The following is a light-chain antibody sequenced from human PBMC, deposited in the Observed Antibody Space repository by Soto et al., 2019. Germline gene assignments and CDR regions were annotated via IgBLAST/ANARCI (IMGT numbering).Light chain of an antibody. Sequence: QSALTQPPSASGSPGQSVTISCTGTSSDVGGYNYVSWYQQHPGKATKLMIYEVNKRPSGVPERFSGYKSGNTASLTFSGLQAEDEADYYCSSYAGSNNYVFGTGTKVTVL. J-gene: IGLJ1*01. CDR3: SSYAGSNNYV. V-gene: IGLV2-8*01. CDR1: SSDVGGYNY. CDR2: EVN.